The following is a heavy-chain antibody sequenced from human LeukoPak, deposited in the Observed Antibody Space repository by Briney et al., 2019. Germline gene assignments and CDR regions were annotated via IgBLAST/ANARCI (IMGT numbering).Heavy chain of an antibody. CDR1: GYTFTSYG. CDR3: ARSGSLVNVDIVDNWFDP. CDR2: ISAYNGNT. J-gene: IGHJ5*02. Sequence: ASVKVSCKASGYTFTSYGISWVRQAPGQGLEWMGWISAYNGNTNYAQKLQGRVTMTTDTSTSTAYMELRSMRSDDTAVYYCARSGSLVNVDIVDNWFDPWGQGTLVTVSS. V-gene: IGHV1-18*01. D-gene: IGHD5-12*01.